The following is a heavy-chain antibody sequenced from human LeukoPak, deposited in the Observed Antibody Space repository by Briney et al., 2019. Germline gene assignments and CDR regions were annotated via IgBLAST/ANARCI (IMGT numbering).Heavy chain of an antibody. CDR3: ARGGGYGDYVEAFDI. CDR1: GGSVSSTTYY. D-gene: IGHD4-17*01. J-gene: IGHJ3*02. Sequence: SETLSLTCTVSGGSVSSTTYYWSWIRQPPGKGLEWIASINYSGSTYYNPSLKSRVTISVDRSKNQFSLKLSSVTAADTAVYYCARGGGYGDYVEAFDIWGQGTMVTVSS. CDR2: INYSGST. V-gene: IGHV4-39*07.